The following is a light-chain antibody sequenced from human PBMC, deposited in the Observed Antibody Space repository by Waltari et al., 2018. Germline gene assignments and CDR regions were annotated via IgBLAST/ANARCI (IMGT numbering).Light chain of an antibody. J-gene: IGKJ1*01. V-gene: IGKV3-15*01. Sequence: EVVMTQSPATLSVSPGERATLSCRASQSISINLVWYQQKPGQAPRLLMYGASTRATDSPARFSGSGSGTEFTLTISSLQSEDAAVYYCQQFNDWPRTFGQGTKVEIK. CDR3: QQFNDWPRT. CDR1: QSISIN. CDR2: GAS.